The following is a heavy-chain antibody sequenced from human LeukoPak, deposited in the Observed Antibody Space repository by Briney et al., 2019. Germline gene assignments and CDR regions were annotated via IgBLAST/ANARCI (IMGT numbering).Heavy chain of an antibody. J-gene: IGHJ4*02. CDR2: IIPILGIA. Sequence: SVKVSCKASGGTFSSYAISWVRQAPGQGLEWMGRIIPILGIANYAQKFQGRVTITADKSTSTAYMELSSLRSEDTAVYYCATPRGDGYNPNDYWGQGTLVTVSS. CDR3: ATPRGDGYNPNDY. CDR1: GGTFSSYA. D-gene: IGHD5-24*01. V-gene: IGHV1-69*04.